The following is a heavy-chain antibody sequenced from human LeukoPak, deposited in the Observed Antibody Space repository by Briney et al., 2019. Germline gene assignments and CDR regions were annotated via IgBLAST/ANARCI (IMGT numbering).Heavy chain of an antibody. V-gene: IGHV3-48*03. CDR3: ARVGGSCGFLSQKPRYFQH. Sequence: GGSLRLSCAASGFTFSSYEMNWVRQAPGKGLEWVSYISSSGSTIYYADSVKGRFTISRDNAKNSLYLQMNSLRAEDTAVYYCARVGGSCGFLSQKPRYFQHWGQGTLVTVSS. CDR2: ISSSGSTI. CDR1: GFTFSSYE. D-gene: IGHD1-26*01. J-gene: IGHJ1*01.